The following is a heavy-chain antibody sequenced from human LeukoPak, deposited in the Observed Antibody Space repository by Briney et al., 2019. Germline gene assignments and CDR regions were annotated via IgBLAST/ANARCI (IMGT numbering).Heavy chain of an antibody. CDR3: ARSAVTGPGWIDS. CDR1: GFTFSSYS. CDR2: ISSSSSTI. Sequence: GGSLRLSCAASGFTFSSYSMNWVRQAPGKGLEWVSYISSSSSTIYYADSVKGRFTISRDNAKNSLCLQMNSLRDEDTAVYYCARSAVTGPGWIDSWGQGTLVTVSS. V-gene: IGHV3-48*02. J-gene: IGHJ5*01. D-gene: IGHD6-19*01.